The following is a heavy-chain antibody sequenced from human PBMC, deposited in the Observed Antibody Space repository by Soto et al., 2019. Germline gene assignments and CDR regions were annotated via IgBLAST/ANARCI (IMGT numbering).Heavy chain of an antibody. CDR2: SGWNSDII. CDR1: GGRCVDHA. D-gene: IGHD6-19*01. CDR3: AKESAGNRSGWPVSAF. J-gene: IGHJ6*02. Sequence: AAGGRCVDHAMRWVRRDQGKGLEWVSGSGWNSDIIGYAESVMGRFTISRDNAKNSLYLQMNSLRAEDTALYYCAKESAGNRSGWPVSAFRGHRTTV. V-gene: IGHV3-9*01.